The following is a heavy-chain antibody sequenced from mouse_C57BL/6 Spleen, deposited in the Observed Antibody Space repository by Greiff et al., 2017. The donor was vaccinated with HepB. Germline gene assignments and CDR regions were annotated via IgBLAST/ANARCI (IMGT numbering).Heavy chain of an antibody. V-gene: IGHV3-3*01. Sequence: EVQGVESGPSLVRPSQTLSLTCTVTGFSINSDCYWIWIRQFPGNKLEYIGYTFYSGITYYNPSLESRTYITRDTSKNQFSLKLSSVTTEDTATYYCARVYYSNYAGYAMDYWGQGTSVTVSS. CDR1: GFSINSDCY. CDR3: ARVYYSNYAGYAMDY. J-gene: IGHJ4*01. D-gene: IGHD2-5*01. CDR2: TFYSGIT.